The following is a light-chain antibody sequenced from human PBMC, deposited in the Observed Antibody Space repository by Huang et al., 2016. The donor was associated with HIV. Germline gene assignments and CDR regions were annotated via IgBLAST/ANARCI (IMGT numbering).Light chain of an antibody. V-gene: IGKV1-9*01. CDR3: QQLNSYPLT. J-gene: IGKJ4*01. CDR1: QDITSY. Sequence: IQLTQSPSSLSASVGDRVTITCRASQDITSYLAWYQQKPGKPPNLLIYSASTLQTGVPSRFSGSGSGTNFTLTVSSLQPEDFATYYCQQLNSYPLTFGGGTKVEIK. CDR2: SAS.